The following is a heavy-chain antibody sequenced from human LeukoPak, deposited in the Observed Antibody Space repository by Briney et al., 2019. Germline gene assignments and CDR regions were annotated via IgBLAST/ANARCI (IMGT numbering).Heavy chain of an antibody. D-gene: IGHD6-6*01. Sequence: PGGSLRLSCAASGFTFSSYGMLWVRQAPGKGLEGVADISYDGSNKYYADSVKGRFTIPRDNSKNTLYLQMNSLRAEDTAVYYCAKAASSSSDVGDYWGQGTLVTVSS. CDR3: AKAASSSSDVGDY. CDR1: GFTFSSYG. J-gene: IGHJ4*02. V-gene: IGHV3-30*18. CDR2: ISYDGSNK.